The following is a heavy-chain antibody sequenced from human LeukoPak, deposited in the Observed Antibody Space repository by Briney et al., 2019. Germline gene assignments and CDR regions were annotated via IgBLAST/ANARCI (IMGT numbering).Heavy chain of an antibody. CDR3: AIDSRWGTEAAAGLLRDY. CDR2: MNPNSGNT. J-gene: IGHJ4*02. Sequence: ASVTVSCTASGYTFTSYDINWVRQAPGQGLEWMGWMNPNSGNTGYAQKFQGRVTMTEDASTDTAYMELSSLRSEDTAVYYCAIDSRWGTEAAAGLLRDYWGQGTLVTVSS. CDR1: GYTFTSYD. D-gene: IGHD6-13*01. V-gene: IGHV1-8*01.